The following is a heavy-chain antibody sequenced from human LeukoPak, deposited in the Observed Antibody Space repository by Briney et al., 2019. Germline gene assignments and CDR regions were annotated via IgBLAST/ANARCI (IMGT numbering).Heavy chain of an antibody. J-gene: IGHJ4*02. V-gene: IGHV3-7*03. Sequence: GGSLRLSCAASGFTFSSYWMSWVRQAPGKGLEWVANIKQDGSKKNYVDSVKGRFTISRDNAKNSLYLQMNSLRAEDTAVYYCATPLDYYDSSGYHQGGDWGQGTLVTVSS. CDR3: ATPLDYYDSSGYHQGGD. CDR1: GFTFSSYW. D-gene: IGHD3-22*01. CDR2: IKQDGSKK.